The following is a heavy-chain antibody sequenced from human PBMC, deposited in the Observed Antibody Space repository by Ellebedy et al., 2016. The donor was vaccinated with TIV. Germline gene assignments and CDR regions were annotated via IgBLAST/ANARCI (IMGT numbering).Heavy chain of an antibody. J-gene: IGHJ3*02. CDR3: ARVKAYSAFDI. CDR2: ISYDGSNY. D-gene: IGHD2-15*01. V-gene: IGHV3-30-3*01. CDR1: GFTFSRYA. Sequence: GESLKISCAASGFTFSRYAIHWVRQAPGKGLEWVAVISYDGSNYYYADSVKGRFTISRHKSKDTLYLQMNSLRADDTAVYYCARVKAYSAFDIWGQGTRVTVSS.